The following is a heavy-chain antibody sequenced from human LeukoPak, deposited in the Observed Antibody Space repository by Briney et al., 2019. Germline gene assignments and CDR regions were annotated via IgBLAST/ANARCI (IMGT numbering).Heavy chain of an antibody. CDR3: ARDPQIYGDYVYYYYYGMDV. V-gene: IGHV1-2*02. Sequence: ASVKVSCKASGYTFTSYYMHWVRQAPGQGREGRGWINPNSGGTNYAQKFQGRVTMTRDTSISTAYMELSSLRSDDTAVYYCARDPQIYGDYVYYYYYGMDVWGQGTTVTVSS. J-gene: IGHJ6*02. CDR1: GYTFTSYY. D-gene: IGHD4-17*01. CDR2: INPNSGGT.